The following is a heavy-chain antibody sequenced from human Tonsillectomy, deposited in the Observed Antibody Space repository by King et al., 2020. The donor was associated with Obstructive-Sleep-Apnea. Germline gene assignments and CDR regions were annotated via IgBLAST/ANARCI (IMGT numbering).Heavy chain of an antibody. Sequence: VQLQESGPGLVKPSETLSLTCTVSGGSINSYYWSWIRQTPGKGLEWIGYISYSGSTNYNPSLKSRVTISVVTSKNQVSLKLSSLTAADTAVYYCARDRVGRDGYNRFDYWGQGTLVTVSS. CDR2: ISYSGST. J-gene: IGHJ4*02. CDR3: ARDRVGRDGYNRFDY. D-gene: IGHD5-24*01. V-gene: IGHV4-59*01. CDR1: GGSINSYY.